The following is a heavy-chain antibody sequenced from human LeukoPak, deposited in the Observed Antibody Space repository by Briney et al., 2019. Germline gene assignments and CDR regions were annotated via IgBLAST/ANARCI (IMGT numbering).Heavy chain of an antibody. D-gene: IGHD2-21*01. Sequence: ASVKVSCKASGYTFTNYDINWVRQAAGQGLEWMGWMNPDSGDTDYAQKFQGRVTMTRDTSTSTAYMELSSLGSEDTAIYYCARGSVAMLFWGQGTPVTVSS. CDR2: MNPDSGDT. J-gene: IGHJ4*02. CDR1: GYTFTNYD. CDR3: ARGSVAMLF. V-gene: IGHV1-8*01.